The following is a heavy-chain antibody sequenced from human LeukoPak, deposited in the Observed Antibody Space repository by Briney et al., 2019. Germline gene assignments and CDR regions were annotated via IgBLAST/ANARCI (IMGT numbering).Heavy chain of an antibody. D-gene: IGHD1-26*01. V-gene: IGHV3-7*01. CDR1: GFAFSSYW. J-gene: IGHJ4*02. CDR2: IKQDGGEK. Sequence: GGSLRLSCVASGFAFSSYWMSWARQAPGKGLERVANIKQDGGEKYYVDSVKGRFTISRDNAKNSLFLQMNSLRVEDTAVYYCARLGGSYYTYWGQGTLVTVSS. CDR3: ARLGGSYYTY.